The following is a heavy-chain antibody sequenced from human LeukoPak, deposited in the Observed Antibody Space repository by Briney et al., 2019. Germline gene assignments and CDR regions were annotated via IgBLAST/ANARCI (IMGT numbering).Heavy chain of an antibody. J-gene: IGHJ4*02. Sequence: SETLSLTCTVSGGSISSYYWSWIRQPPGKGLEWIGYIYYSGSTNYNPSLKSRVTISVDTSKNQFSLKLSSVTAADTAVYYCARDLRFSVWGQGTLVTVSS. CDR3: ARDLRFSV. CDR2: IYYSGST. CDR1: GGSISSYY. V-gene: IGHV4-59*01.